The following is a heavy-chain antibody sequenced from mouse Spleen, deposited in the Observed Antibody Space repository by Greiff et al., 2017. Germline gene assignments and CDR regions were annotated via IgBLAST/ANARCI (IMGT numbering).Heavy chain of an antibody. Sequence: VQLQESGAELVRPGASVTLSCKASGYTFTDYEMHWVKQTPVHGLEWIGAIDPETGGTAYNQKFKGKAILTADKSSSTAYMELRSLTSEDSAVYYCTRALSLLRLRNFDYWGQGTTLTVSS. V-gene: IGHV1-15*01. CDR2: IDPETGGT. CDR1: GYTFTDYE. J-gene: IGHJ2*01. CDR3: TRALSLLRLRNFDY. D-gene: IGHD1-2*01.